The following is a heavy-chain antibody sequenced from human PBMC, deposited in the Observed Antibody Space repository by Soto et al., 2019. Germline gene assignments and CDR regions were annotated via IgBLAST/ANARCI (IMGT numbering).Heavy chain of an antibody. J-gene: IGHJ4*02. V-gene: IGHV3-21*02. Sequence: EVKLVESGGGLVKPGGSLRLSCAASGFTFSDAWMSWVRQAPGKGLEWVSSISSTTNYIYYGDSMKGRFTISRDNAKNSLYLEMNGLRAEDTAVYYCARESEDLTSNFDYWGQGTLVTVSS. CDR2: ISSTTNYI. CDR1: GFTFSDAW. CDR3: ARESEDLTSNFDY.